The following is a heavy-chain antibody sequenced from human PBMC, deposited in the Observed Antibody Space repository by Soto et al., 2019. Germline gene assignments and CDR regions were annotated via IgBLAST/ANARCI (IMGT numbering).Heavy chain of an antibody. J-gene: IGHJ4*02. CDR2: ISGSGGST. Sequence: PGGSLSLSCAASGFTFSSYAMSWVRQAPGKGLEWVSAISGSGGSTYYADSVKGRFTISRDNSKNTLYLQMNSLRAEDTAVYYCAKALWDWSAFDYWGQGTLVTVSS. CDR3: AKALWDWSAFDY. V-gene: IGHV3-23*01. D-gene: IGHD1-1*01. CDR1: GFTFSSYA.